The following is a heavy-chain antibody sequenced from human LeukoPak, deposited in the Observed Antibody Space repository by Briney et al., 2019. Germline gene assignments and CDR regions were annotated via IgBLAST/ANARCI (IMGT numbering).Heavy chain of an antibody. D-gene: IGHD2-21*01. J-gene: IGHJ4*02. Sequence: VKPSETLSLTCPVSGGSISSYYWTWIRPPPGKGLEWIGHTYYSGRANYNPSLKSRVTISVDTSKNQFSLKLSSVTAADTAVYYCARFYCGGDCLGDYFDYWGQGTLVTVSS. V-gene: IGHV4-59*01. CDR1: GGSISSYY. CDR2: TYYSGRA. CDR3: ARFYCGGDCLGDYFDY.